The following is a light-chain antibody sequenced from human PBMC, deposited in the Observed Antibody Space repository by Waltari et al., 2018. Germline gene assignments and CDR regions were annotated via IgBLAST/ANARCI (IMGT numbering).Light chain of an antibody. CDR1: SSNTESNT. V-gene: IGLV1-44*01. CDR3: AVWDDSLSGVV. J-gene: IGLJ2*01. Sequence: QSVLTQAPSASGTPGRRVTIPCPGSSSNTESNTVNWYQQLPGTAPKLLIYSNNQRPPGVPDRFSGSKSGTSASLAISGLQSEDEAEYSCAVWDDSLSGVVFGGGTKLTVL. CDR2: SNN.